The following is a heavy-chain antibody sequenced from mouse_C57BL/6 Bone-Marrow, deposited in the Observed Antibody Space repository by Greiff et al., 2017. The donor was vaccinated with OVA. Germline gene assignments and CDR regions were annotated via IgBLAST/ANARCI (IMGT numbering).Heavy chain of an antibody. Sequence: VQLQQPGAELVKPGASVKLSCKASGYTFTSYWMQWVKQRPGQGLEWIGEIDPSDSYTNYNQKFKGKATLTVDTSSSTAYMQLSSLTSEDSAVYYCARDDDGYFDVWGTGTTVTVSS. CDR3: ARDDDGYFDV. V-gene: IGHV1-50*01. D-gene: IGHD2-12*01. CDR1: GYTFTSYW. CDR2: IDPSDSYT. J-gene: IGHJ1*03.